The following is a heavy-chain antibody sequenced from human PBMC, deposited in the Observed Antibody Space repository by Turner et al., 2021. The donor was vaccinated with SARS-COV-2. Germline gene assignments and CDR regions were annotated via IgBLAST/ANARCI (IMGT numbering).Heavy chain of an antibody. J-gene: IGHJ4*02. Sequence: QLQLQDSGPGPVKPSETLSLTCTVSGGSVSSSDHYWDWIRQPPGKGLDWIGSIHYIGTTYYNPSLKSRVTISVDTSKNQFSLNLTSVTAADTAVYFCARRGRASRFSFDYWGQGRLLTVSS. D-gene: IGHD1-26*01. V-gene: IGHV4-39*01. CDR3: ARRGRASRFSFDY. CDR2: IHYIGTT. CDR1: GGSVSSSDHY.